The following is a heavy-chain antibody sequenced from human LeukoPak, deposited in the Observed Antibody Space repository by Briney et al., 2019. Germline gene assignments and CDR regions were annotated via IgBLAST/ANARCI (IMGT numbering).Heavy chain of an antibody. Sequence: ASVKVSCKVSGYTLTELSMHWVRQAPGKGLEWMGGFDPEDGETIYAQKFQGRVTMTEDTSTDTAYMELSSLRSEDTAVYYCATTTIRRIAWEFDYWGQGTLVTASS. CDR2: FDPEDGET. CDR3: ATTTIRRIAWEFDY. V-gene: IGHV1-24*01. CDR1: GYTLTELS. J-gene: IGHJ4*02. D-gene: IGHD6-13*01.